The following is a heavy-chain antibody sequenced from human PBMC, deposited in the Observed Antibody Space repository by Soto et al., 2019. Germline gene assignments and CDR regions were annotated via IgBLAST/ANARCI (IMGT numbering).Heavy chain of an antibody. CDR3: ASVGGYCSGGSCYLSLHYDAFDI. V-gene: IGHV1-8*01. Sequence: ASVKVSCKASGYTFTSYDINWVRQATGQGLEWMGWMNPNSGNTGYAQKFQGRATMTRNTSISTAYMELSSLRSEDTAVYYCASVGGYCSGGSCYLSLHYDAFDIWGQGTMVTVSS. CDR2: MNPNSGNT. D-gene: IGHD2-15*01. CDR1: GYTFTSYD. J-gene: IGHJ3*02.